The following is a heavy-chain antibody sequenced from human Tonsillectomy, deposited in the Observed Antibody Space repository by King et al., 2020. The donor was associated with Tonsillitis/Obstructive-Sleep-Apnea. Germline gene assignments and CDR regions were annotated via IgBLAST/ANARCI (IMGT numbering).Heavy chain of an antibody. V-gene: IGHV4-34*01. Sequence: VQHQQWGAGLLKPSETLSLTCAVYGESFSGYYWSWIRQPPGKGLEWIGEINHSGSTNYNPSLKSRVTISVDTSKNQFSLKLSSVTAADTAVYYCARGIVLMVYATFDYWGQGTLVTVSS. CDR1: GESFSGYY. CDR2: INHSGST. D-gene: IGHD2-8*01. CDR3: ARGIVLMVYATFDY. J-gene: IGHJ4*02.